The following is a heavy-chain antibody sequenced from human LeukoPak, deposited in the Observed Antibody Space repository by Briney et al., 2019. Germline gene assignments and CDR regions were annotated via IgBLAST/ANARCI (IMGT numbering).Heavy chain of an antibody. J-gene: IGHJ3*02. CDR3: ARVDTADVFDI. Sequence: SETLSLTCTVSGGSISSSSYYWGWIRQPPGKGLEWIGSIYYSGSTYYNPSLKSRVTISVDTSKNQFSLKLSSVTAADTAVYYCARVDTADVFDIWGQGTMVTVSS. CDR2: IYYSGST. CDR1: GGSISSSSYY. V-gene: IGHV4-39*01. D-gene: IGHD5-18*01.